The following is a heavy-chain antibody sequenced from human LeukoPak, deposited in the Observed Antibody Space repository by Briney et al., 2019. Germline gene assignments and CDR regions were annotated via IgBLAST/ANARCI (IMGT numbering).Heavy chain of an antibody. V-gene: IGHV1-3*01. D-gene: IGHD3-10*01. J-gene: IGHJ5*02. CDR3: ARARLTLTMVRGVIITSSRSWFDP. CDR1: GYTFTSYA. Sequence: ASVKVSCKASGYTFTSYAMHWVRQAPGQRLEWMGWINAGTGNTKYSQKFQDRVTITRDTSASTAYMELSSLRSEDTAVYYCARARLTLTMVRGVIITSSRSWFDPWGQGTLVTVSP. CDR2: INAGTGNT.